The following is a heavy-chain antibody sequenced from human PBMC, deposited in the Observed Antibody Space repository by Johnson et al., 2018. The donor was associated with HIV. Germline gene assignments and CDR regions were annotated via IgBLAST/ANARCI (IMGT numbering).Heavy chain of an antibody. J-gene: IGHJ3*02. D-gene: IGHD1-7*01. CDR3: VRVELGAVDI. CDR2: INQDGSEK. V-gene: IGHV3-7*05. CDR1: GFIFSYTY. Sequence: VQLVESGGGLVKPGGSLRLSCAASGFIFSYTYMTWVRQAPGKGLEWVANINQDGSEKYYVDSVKGRFTISRDNARNSLYLQMNSLRADDTAVYYCVRVELGAVDIWGQGTLVTVSS.